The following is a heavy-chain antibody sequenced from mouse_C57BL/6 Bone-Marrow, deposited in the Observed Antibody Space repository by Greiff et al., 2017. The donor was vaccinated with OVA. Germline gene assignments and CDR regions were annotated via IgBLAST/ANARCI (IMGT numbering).Heavy chain of an antibody. D-gene: IGHD6-2*01. CDR3: ARGLSNWYFDV. CDR2: IYPRSGNT. CDR1: GYTFTSYG. V-gene: IGHV1-81*01. J-gene: IGHJ1*03. Sequence: QVQLKESGAELARPGASVKLSCKASGYTFTSYGISWVKQRTGQGLEWIGEIYPRSGNTYYNEKFKGKATLTADKSSSTAYMELRSLTSEDSAVYFCARGLSNWYFDVWGTGTTVTVSS.